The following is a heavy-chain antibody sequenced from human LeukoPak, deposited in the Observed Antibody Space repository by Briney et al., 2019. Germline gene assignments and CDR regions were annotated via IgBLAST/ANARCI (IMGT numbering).Heavy chain of an antibody. CDR2: INHSGST. D-gene: IGHD2-2*01. Sequence: PSETLSLTCAVYGGSFSGYYWSWIRQPPGKGLEWIGEINHSGSTNYNPSLKSRVTISVDTSKNRFSLKLSSVTAADTAVYYCARGYCSSTSCYGLGNWFDPWGQGTLVTVSS. J-gene: IGHJ5*02. CDR3: ARGYCSSTSCYGLGNWFDP. V-gene: IGHV4-34*01. CDR1: GGSFSGYY.